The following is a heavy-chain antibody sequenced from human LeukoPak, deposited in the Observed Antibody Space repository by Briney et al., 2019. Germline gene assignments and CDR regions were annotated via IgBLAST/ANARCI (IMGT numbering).Heavy chain of an antibody. J-gene: IGHJ6*03. CDR2: IRYDGSNK. CDR1: GFTFSSYG. CDR3: ARGVKQLLFRRNYYMDV. D-gene: IGHD3-10*01. V-gene: IGHV3-30*02. Sequence: GGSLRLSCAASGFTFSSYGMHWVRQAPGKGLEWVAFIRYDGSNKYYADSVKGRFTISRDNSKNTLYLQMNSLRPEDTAVYYCARGVKQLLFRRNYYMDVWGRGTTVTVSS.